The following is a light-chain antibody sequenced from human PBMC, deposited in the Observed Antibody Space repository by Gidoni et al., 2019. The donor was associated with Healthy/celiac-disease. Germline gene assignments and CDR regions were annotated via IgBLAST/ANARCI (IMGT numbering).Light chain of an antibody. J-gene: IGKJ1*01. Sequence: IVMTQSPLSLPVTPGEPASISCRSSQSLPHSNGYNYLDWYLQKPGQTPHLLIYLGSNRASGVPDRFSGSGSGTDFTLKISRVEAEDVGVYYCMQALQTPWTFGQGTKVEIK. V-gene: IGKV2-28*01. CDR2: LGS. CDR3: MQALQTPWT. CDR1: QSLPHSNGYNY.